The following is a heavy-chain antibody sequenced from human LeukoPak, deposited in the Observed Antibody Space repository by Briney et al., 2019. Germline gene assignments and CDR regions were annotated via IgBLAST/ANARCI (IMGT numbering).Heavy chain of an antibody. CDR1: GYTFTGYY. CDR2: IIPIFGTA. CDR3: ASSAGDRWYYFDY. J-gene: IGHJ4*02. V-gene: IGHV1-69*13. Sequence: SVKVSSKASGYTFTGYYMHWVRQAPGQGLEWMGGIIPIFGTANYAQKFQGRVTITADESTSTAYMELSSLRSEDTAVYYCASSAGDRWYYFDYWGQGTLVTVSS. D-gene: IGHD6-13*01.